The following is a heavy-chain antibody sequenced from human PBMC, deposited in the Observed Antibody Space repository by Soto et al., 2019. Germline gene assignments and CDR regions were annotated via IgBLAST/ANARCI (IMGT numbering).Heavy chain of an antibody. J-gene: IGHJ4*02. CDR2: ISYDGSNK. V-gene: IGHV3-30-3*01. Sequence: QAPGKGLEWVAVISYDGSNKYYADSVKGRFTISRDNSKNTLYLQMNSLRAEDTAVYYCARDGLLGYFDYWGQGTLFTVSS. CDR3: ARDGLLGYFDY.